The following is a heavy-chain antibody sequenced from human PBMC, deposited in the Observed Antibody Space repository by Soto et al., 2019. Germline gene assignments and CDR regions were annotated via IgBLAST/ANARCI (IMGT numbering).Heavy chain of an antibody. V-gene: IGHV1-18*04. CDR1: GYTFTSYG. J-gene: IGHJ6*02. Sequence: QVQLVQSGAEVKKPGASVKVSCKASGYTFTSYGISWVRQAPGQGLEWMGWISAYNGNTNYAQKLQGRVTMTTDTSTSTAYMELRSLRSDDTAVYYCARWATVSGSYSLYYYYGMDVWGQGTTVTVSS. D-gene: IGHD3-10*01. CDR2: ISAYNGNT. CDR3: ARWATVSGSYSLYYYYGMDV.